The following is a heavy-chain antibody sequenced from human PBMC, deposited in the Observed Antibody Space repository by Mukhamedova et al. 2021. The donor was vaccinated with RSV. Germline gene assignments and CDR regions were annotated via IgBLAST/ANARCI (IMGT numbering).Heavy chain of an antibody. Sequence: VRQAPGKGLEWVAFTWFDGSNKYYADSVKGRFTISRDNSKNTLYLQMNSLRAEDTAVYYCARGAQLWLRRDVDYWSQGTLVTVSS. D-gene: IGHD5-18*01. CDR2: TWFDGSNK. V-gene: IGHV3-33*01. J-gene: IGHJ4*02. CDR3: ARGAQLWLRRDVDY.